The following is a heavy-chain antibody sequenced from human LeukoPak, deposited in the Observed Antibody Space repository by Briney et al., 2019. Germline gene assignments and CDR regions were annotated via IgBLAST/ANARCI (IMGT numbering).Heavy chain of an antibody. Sequence: PSETLSLTCTVSGGSISSSSYYWGWIRQPPGKGLEWIGSIYYSGSTYYNPSLKSRVTISVDTSKNQFSLKLSSVTGADTAVYYCARLRTGSGSYHLIDYWGQGTLVTVSS. CDR3: ARLRTGSGSYHLIDY. D-gene: IGHD3-10*01. CDR2: IYYSGST. J-gene: IGHJ4*02. CDR1: GGSISSSSYY. V-gene: IGHV4-39*01.